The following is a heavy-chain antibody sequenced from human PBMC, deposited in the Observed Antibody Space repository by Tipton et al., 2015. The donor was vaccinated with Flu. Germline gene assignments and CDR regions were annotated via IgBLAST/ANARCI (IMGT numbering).Heavy chain of an antibody. V-gene: IGHV3-23*01. J-gene: IGHJ6*02. Sequence: SLRLSCAGSGFTFISYAMTWVRQAPGNGLEWVSGISGTGGSMFYADSVKGRFTMSRDNSENTLYLQMNSLRVDDTAVYFCAKAQEAGATDYYAMDVWGQGTTVTVSS. CDR1: GFTFISYA. CDR3: AKAQEAGATDYYAMDV. CDR2: ISGTGGSM. D-gene: IGHD1-26*01.